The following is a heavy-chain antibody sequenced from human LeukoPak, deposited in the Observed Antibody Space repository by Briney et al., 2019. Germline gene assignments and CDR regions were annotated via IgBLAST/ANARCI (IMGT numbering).Heavy chain of an antibody. D-gene: IGHD3-10*01. J-gene: IGHJ4*02. CDR3: ARAPGGSGSYSPFDY. V-gene: IGHV4-31*03. Sequence: SQTLSLTCTVSGGSISSGGYYWSWIRQHPGKGLEWIGYIYYSGSTYYNPSHKSRVTISVDTSKNQFSLKLSSVTAADTAVYYCARAPGGSGSYSPFDYWGQGTLVTVSS. CDR2: IYYSGST. CDR1: GGSISSGGYY.